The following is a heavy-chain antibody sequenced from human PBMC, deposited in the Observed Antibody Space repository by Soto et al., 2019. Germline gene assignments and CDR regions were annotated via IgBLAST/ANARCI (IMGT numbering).Heavy chain of an antibody. Sequence: SETLSLTCAVSGGSFSGYYWSWIRQPPGKGLERIGEINHSGSTNYNPSLKSRVTISVDTSKNHFSLKLSSVTAADTAVYYCARGLGIAAAGTTLNWFDPWGQGTLVTVSS. CDR2: INHSGST. J-gene: IGHJ5*02. D-gene: IGHD6-13*01. V-gene: IGHV4-34*01. CDR1: GGSFSGYY. CDR3: ARGLGIAAAGTTLNWFDP.